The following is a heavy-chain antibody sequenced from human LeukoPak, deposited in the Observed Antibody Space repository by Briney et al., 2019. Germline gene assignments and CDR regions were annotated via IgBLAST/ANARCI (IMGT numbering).Heavy chain of an antibody. CDR3: AKVTATIKGSYYYHMDV. J-gene: IGHJ6*03. CDR1: GFTFSSYA. CDR2: ISGSGGST. D-gene: IGHD5-24*01. V-gene: IGHV3-23*01. Sequence: PGGSLRLSCAASGFTFSSYAMSWVRQAPGKGLEWVSAISGSGGSTYYADSVKGRFTISRDNSKNTLYLQMNSLRAEDTAVYYCAKVTATIKGSYYYHMDVWGKGTTVTVSS.